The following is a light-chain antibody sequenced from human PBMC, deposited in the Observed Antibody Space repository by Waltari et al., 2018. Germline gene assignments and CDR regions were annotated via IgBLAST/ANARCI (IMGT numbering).Light chain of an antibody. Sequence: EVLMTQSPATLSVSPGERATLSCRASQSVDKNLAWYQQKNGQAPRLLIYGASTRATGVPASLSGSASGTEFTLTISNLQSADFAVYFCQQYNNWPWTFGQGTRVEI. CDR1: QSVDKN. J-gene: IGKJ1*01. CDR3: QQYNNWPWT. CDR2: GAS. V-gene: IGKV3-15*01.